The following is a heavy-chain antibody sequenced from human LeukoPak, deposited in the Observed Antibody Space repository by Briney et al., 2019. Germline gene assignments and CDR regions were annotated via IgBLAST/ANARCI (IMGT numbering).Heavy chain of an antibody. CDR1: GITFSSYY. CDR3: ARVGVATKKGWFDP. D-gene: IGHD5-12*01. CDR2: IKQDGSAK. V-gene: IGHV3-7*01. J-gene: IGHJ5*02. Sequence: GGSLRLSCAASGITFSSYYMSWVRQAPGKGLEWVANIKQDGSAKYYVDSVKGRFTISRDNAKNSLYLQMNSLRAEDTAVYYCARVGVATKKGWFDPWGQGTLVTVSS.